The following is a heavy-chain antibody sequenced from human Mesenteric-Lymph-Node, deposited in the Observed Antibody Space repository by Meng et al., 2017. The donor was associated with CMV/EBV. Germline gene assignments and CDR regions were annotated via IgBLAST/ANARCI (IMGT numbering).Heavy chain of an antibody. CDR3: ARELHYYGSGSYHFDY. D-gene: IGHD3-10*01. Sequence: SVSSGSSYWSWIRQTPGKGLEWIGYIYYSGSTNYNPTLKSRVTISVDTSKNQFSLKLSSVTAADTAVYYCARELHYYGSGSYHFDYWGQGTLVTVSS. CDR1: SVSSGSSY. J-gene: IGHJ4*02. V-gene: IGHV4-61*01. CDR2: IYYSGST.